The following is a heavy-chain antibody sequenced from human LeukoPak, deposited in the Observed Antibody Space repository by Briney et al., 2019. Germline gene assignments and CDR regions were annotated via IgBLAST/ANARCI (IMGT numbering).Heavy chain of an antibody. D-gene: IGHD3-10*01. CDR1: GDSVSSKSAT. CDR2: TYYVSKWFN. CDR3: AREGWFGEPPSHWFDP. V-gene: IGHV6-1*01. Sequence: SQTLSLTCAISGDSVSSKSATWNWIRRSPSRGLEWLGRTYYVSKWFNDYAVSVKSRITITPDTSKNQFSLQLNSVTPEDTAVYYCAREGWFGEPPSHWFDPWGQGTLVTVSS. J-gene: IGHJ5*02.